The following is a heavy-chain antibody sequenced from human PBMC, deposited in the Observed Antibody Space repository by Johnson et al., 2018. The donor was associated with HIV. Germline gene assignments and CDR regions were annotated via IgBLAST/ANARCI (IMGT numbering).Heavy chain of an antibody. V-gene: IGHV3-30-3*01. CDR2: ISYDGSNK. CDR3: ARACRDGYTCDVYDI. J-gene: IGHJ3*02. CDR1: GFTFSSYA. D-gene: IGHD5-24*01. Sequence: VQLVESGGGVVQPGRSLRLSCAASGFTFSSYAMHWVRQAPGKGLEWVAVISYDGSNKYYADSVKGRFTISRDNAKNSMYRQMNSRSTEDTAVDYCARACRDGYTCDVYDIWGLGTMVTVS.